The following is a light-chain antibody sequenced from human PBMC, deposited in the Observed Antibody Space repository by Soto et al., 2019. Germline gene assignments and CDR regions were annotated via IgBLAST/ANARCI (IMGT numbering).Light chain of an antibody. CDR3: QQYDSLPLT. J-gene: IGKJ4*01. Sequence: DIQMTQSPSSLSASVGDRVTITCQASQDISNYLNWYQQKPGKAPKLLIYGASNLETGVPSRFSGSGSGTDFTFTISSLQPEDIAASYCQQYDSLPLTFGGGTKVEIK. V-gene: IGKV1-33*01. CDR1: QDISNY. CDR2: GAS.